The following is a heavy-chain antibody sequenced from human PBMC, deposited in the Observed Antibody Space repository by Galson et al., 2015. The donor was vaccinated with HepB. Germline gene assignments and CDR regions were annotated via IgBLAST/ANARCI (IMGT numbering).Heavy chain of an antibody. CDR1: GFTFSSYG. Sequence: SLRLSCAASGFTFSSYGMHWVRQAPGKGLEWVAVIWYDGSNKYYADSVKGRFTISRDNSKNTLYLQMNSLRAEDTAVYYCAREYYDILTGYPYYYYYGMDVWGQGTTVTVSS. D-gene: IGHD3-9*01. CDR3: AREYYDILTGYPYYYYYGMDV. V-gene: IGHV3-33*01. J-gene: IGHJ6*02. CDR2: IWYDGSNK.